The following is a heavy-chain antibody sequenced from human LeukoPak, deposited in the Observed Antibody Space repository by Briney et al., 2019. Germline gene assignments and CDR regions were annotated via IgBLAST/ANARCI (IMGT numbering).Heavy chain of an antibody. D-gene: IGHD6-13*01. CDR3: ARDRGIAAAGTVGY. Sequence: ASVKVSCKASGYTFTSYYMHWVRQAPGQGLEWMGWINPNSGGTNYAQKFQGRVTMTRDTSISTAYMELSRLRSDDTAVYYCARDRGIAAAGTVGYWGQGTLVTVSS. CDR1: GYTFTSYY. J-gene: IGHJ4*02. V-gene: IGHV1-2*02. CDR2: INPNSGGT.